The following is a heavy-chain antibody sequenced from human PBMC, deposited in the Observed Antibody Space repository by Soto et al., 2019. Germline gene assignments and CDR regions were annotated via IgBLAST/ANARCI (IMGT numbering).Heavy chain of an antibody. J-gene: IGHJ4*02. CDR1: GGSISSSSYY. D-gene: IGHD6-19*01. Sequence: SETLSLTCTVSGGSISSSSYYWGWLRQPPGKGLGWIGTIYYSGSTYYNASLKSRVTISVDRSKNQFSLKLSSVTAADTAVYYCATSRSSGWYHMANNWGQGTLVTVSS. CDR3: ATSRSSGWYHMANN. CDR2: IYYSGST. V-gene: IGHV4-39*01.